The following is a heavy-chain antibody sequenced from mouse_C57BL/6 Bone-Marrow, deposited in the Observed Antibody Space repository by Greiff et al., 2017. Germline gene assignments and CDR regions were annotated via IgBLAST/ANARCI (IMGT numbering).Heavy chain of an antibody. CDR2: ISNGGGST. CDR3: ARHYYGSSGYAMDY. J-gene: IGHJ4*01. CDR1: GFTFSDYY. V-gene: IGHV5-12*01. D-gene: IGHD1-1*01. Sequence: EVKLVESGGGLVQPGGSLKLSCAASGFTFSDYYMYWVRQTPEKRLEWVAYISNGGGSTYYQDTVKGRFTISRGNAKNTLYLQMSRLKSEDTAMYYCARHYYGSSGYAMDYWGQGTSVTVSS.